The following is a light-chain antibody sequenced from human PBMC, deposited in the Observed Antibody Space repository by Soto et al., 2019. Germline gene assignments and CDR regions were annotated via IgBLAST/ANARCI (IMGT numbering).Light chain of an antibody. J-gene: IGKJ1*01. CDR3: QQYISFWT. Sequence: DIQMTQSPSTLSASVGDRVTITCRASQSSSSWLAWYQQKPGKAPKLLIYDVSNLESGVPSRFSGSGSGTEFTLTISSLQTDDVSTYYCQQYISFWTFGQGTKVEIK. CDR2: DVS. V-gene: IGKV1-5*01. CDR1: QSSSSW.